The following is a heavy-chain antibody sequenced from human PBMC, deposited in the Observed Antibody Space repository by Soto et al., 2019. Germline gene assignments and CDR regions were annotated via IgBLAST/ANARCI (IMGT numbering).Heavy chain of an antibody. Sequence: EMQLVESGGGLVQPGGSLRLSCAGSGLTFRNDWLSWVRQAPGKGLEWVANINQDGSERYYVDSVRGRFTISRDNVENSLSLQLHSLRPDDTAVYYCALYCYGVSAAACWGQRALVTVSS. CDR1: GLTFRNDW. CDR3: ALYCYGVSAAAC. CDR2: INQDGSER. V-gene: IGHV3-7*03. J-gene: IGHJ4*02. D-gene: IGHD4-17*01.